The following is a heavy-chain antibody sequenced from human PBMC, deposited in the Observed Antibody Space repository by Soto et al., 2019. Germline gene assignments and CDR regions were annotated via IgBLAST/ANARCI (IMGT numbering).Heavy chain of an antibody. Sequence: QLQLQESGPGLVKPSETLSLTCTVSGGSISSSSYYWGWIRQPPGKGLEWIGSIYYSRSTYYNPYLKSRVTISVDTSKNQFSLQLSSVTAADTAVYYCARHGNYYDSSGYFDYWGQGTLVTVSS. CDR3: ARHGNYYDSSGYFDY. D-gene: IGHD3-22*01. CDR2: IYYSRST. V-gene: IGHV4-39*01. J-gene: IGHJ4*02. CDR1: GGSISSSSYY.